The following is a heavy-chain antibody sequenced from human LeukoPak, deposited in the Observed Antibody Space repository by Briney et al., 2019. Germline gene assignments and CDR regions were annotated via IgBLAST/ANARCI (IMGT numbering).Heavy chain of an antibody. Sequence: GGPWGFSGPAPGFTFSSYARHGSGQPPAKGLKWGAFISYNGINKYYADSVKGRFTISRDNSKNTLYLQMNSLRAEDTAVYYCAKDLDIVVVVAATVPAAVDYWGQGTLVTVSS. V-gene: IGHV3-30*18. CDR1: GFTFSSYA. J-gene: IGHJ4*02. D-gene: IGHD2-15*01. CDR2: ISYNGINK. CDR3: AKDLDIVVVVAATVPAAVDY.